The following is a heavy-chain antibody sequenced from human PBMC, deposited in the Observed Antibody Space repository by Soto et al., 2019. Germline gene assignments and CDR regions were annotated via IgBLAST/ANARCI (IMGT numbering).Heavy chain of an antibody. D-gene: IGHD1-1*01. V-gene: IGHV1-18*01. Sequence: QVHLVQCEAEVKKPGASVTVSCKGSGYAFTTYGITWVRQAPGQGLEWMGWISAHNGNTNYAQKLQGRVTVTRDTSTSTAYMELRSLRSDDTAVYYCARGRYGDYWGQGALVTVSS. CDR2: ISAHNGNT. J-gene: IGHJ4*02. CDR1: GYAFTTYG. CDR3: ARGRYGDY.